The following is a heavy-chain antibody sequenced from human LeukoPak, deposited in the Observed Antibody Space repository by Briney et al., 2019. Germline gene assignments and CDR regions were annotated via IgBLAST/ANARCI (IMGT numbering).Heavy chain of an antibody. J-gene: IGHJ5*02. V-gene: IGHV4-39*07. CDR2: IYYSGST. D-gene: IGHD2-21*02. Sequence: PSETLSLTCTVSGGSISSYYWGWIRQPPGKGLEWIGSIYYSGSTYYNPSLKSRVTISVDTSKNQFSLKLSSVTAADTAVYYCAREGYCGGDCYLYNWFDPWGQGTLVTVSS. CDR1: GGSISSYY. CDR3: AREGYCGGDCYLYNWFDP.